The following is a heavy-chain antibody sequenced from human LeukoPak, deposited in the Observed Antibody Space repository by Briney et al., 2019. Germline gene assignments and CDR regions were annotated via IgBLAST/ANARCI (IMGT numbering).Heavy chain of an antibody. V-gene: IGHV3-11*04. CDR1: GITFSDHY. CDR2: ISSGGDSI. Sequence: GGSLRLSCAASGITFSDHYMSWIRQAPGKGLEWLSYISSGGDSIYYADSVRGRFTISRDNAKNSVSLQMNSLRAEDTAVYYCASGSYGSGFYYFYYMDVWGKGTTVTVSS. J-gene: IGHJ6*03. D-gene: IGHD3-10*01. CDR3: ASGSYGSGFYYFYYMDV.